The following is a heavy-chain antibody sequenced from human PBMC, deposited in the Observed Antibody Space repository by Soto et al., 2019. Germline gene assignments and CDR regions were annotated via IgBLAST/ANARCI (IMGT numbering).Heavy chain of an antibody. CDR1: GGSFSGYY. D-gene: IGHD3-10*01. CDR2: INHSGST. Sequence: QVQLQQWGAGLLKPSETLSLTCAVYGGSFSGYYWSWIRQPPGKGLEWVGEINHSGSTNYNPSLKSRVTISVDTSKNQLYLKLSSVTAADTAVYYCARSKRGVVRGAYNWFDPWGQGTLVTVSS. CDR3: ARSKRGVVRGAYNWFDP. V-gene: IGHV4-34*01. J-gene: IGHJ5*02.